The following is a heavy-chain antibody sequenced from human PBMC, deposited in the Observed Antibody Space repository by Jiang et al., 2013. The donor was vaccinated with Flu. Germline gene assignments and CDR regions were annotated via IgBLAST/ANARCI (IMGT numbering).Heavy chain of an antibody. Sequence: GLVKPSETLSLTCTVSGGSISSSSYYWGWIRQPPGKGLEWIGSIYYSGSTYYNPSLKSRVTISVDTSKNQFSLKLSSVTAADTAVYYCAPQWRLLLPDYWGQGTLVTVSS. CDR1: GGSISSSSYY. CDR3: APQWRLLLPDY. CDR2: IYYSGST. J-gene: IGHJ4*02. D-gene: IGHD3-22*01. V-gene: IGHV4-39*07.